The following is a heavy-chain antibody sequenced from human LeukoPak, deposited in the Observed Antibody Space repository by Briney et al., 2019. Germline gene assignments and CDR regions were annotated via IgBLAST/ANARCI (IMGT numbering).Heavy chain of an antibody. D-gene: IGHD1-26*01. CDR2: IYYSGNT. V-gene: IGHV4-39*07. Sequence: SETLSLTCIVSGGSISSSSYYWGWIRQPPGKGLEWIGSIYYSGNTYYNPSLESRVTISVDTSKNQFSLKLSSVTAADTAVYYCARGSYLSEGFDPWGQGTLVTVSS. J-gene: IGHJ5*02. CDR1: GGSISSSSYY. CDR3: ARGSYLSEGFDP.